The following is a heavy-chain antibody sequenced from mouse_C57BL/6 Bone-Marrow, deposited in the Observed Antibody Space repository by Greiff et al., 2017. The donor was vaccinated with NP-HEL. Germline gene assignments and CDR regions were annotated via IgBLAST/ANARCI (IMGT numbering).Heavy chain of an antibody. Sequence: EVQGVESGGDLVKPGGSLKLSCAASGFTFSSYGMSWVRQTPDKRLEWVATISSGGSYTYYPDSVKGRFTISRDNAKNTLYLQMSSLKSEDTAMYYCARRGDMDYFDYWGQGTTLTVSS. CDR2: ISSGGSYT. D-gene: IGHD1-1*02. CDR1: GFTFSSYG. CDR3: ARRGDMDYFDY. V-gene: IGHV5-6*01. J-gene: IGHJ2*01.